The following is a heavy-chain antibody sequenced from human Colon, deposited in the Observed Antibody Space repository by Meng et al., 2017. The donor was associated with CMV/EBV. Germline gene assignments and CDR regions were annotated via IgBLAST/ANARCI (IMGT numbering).Heavy chain of an antibody. CDR3: ARDGIDGYNFDY. CDR1: GGNFSSYT. CDR2: IIPMLGIT. D-gene: IGHD5-24*01. V-gene: IGHV1-69*04. Sequence: CKASGGNFSSYTISWGRQAPGQGLEWMGRIIPMLGITNYAQKFQGRVTITADKSTRTAYMELSSLRSEDTAVYYCARDGIDGYNFDYWGQGTLVTVSS. J-gene: IGHJ4*02.